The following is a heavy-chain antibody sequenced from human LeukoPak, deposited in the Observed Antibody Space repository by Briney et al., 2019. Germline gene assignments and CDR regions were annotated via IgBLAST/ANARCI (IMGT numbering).Heavy chain of an antibody. Sequence: GGSLRLSCAASGFTFTTYAMTWVRQAPGRGLEWVSTISTSGGNTNYADSVKGRFTISRDNSKNTLYLQMNSLRAEDTAVYYCARGQWELLDGAFDYWGQGTLVIVSS. CDR3: ARGQWELLDGAFDY. D-gene: IGHD1-26*01. CDR1: GFTFTTYA. V-gene: IGHV3-23*01. CDR2: ISTSGGNT. J-gene: IGHJ4*02.